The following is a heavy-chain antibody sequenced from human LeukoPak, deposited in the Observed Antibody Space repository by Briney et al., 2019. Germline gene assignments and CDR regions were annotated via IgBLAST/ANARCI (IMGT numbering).Heavy chain of an antibody. D-gene: IGHD3-22*01. CDR2: INHSGST. CDR1: GGSFSGYY. Sequence: SETLSLTCAVYGGSFSGYYWSWIRQPPGKGLEWIGEINHSGSTNYNPSLKGRVTISVDTSKNQFSLKLSSVTAADTAVYYCARGRYYYDSHLDYWGQGTLVTVSS. V-gene: IGHV4-34*01. CDR3: ARGRYYYDSHLDY. J-gene: IGHJ4*02.